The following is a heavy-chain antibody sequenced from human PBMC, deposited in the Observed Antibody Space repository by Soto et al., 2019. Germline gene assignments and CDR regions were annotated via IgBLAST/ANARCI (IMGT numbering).Heavy chain of an antibody. CDR2: IIPLFDNP. CDR1: GGPFTSYA. Sequence: SVKVSCKASGGPFTSYAITWVRQAPGQGLEWMGGIIPLFDNPNYAQRYQGRVTITADESTSTAYMELSGLKSDDTAVYYCALSYGSYHYGAYWGQGTLVTVSS. D-gene: IGHD4-17*01. J-gene: IGHJ4*02. V-gene: IGHV1-69*13. CDR3: ALSYGSYHYGAY.